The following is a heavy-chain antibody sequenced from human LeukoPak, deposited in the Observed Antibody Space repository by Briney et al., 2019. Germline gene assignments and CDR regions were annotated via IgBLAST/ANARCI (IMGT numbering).Heavy chain of an antibody. V-gene: IGHV4-59*01. CDR3: TRDLEVGGYTTTHHYYGMDV. CDR2: IYFSGST. D-gene: IGHD3-16*02. CDR1: GGSMSPYY. J-gene: IGHJ6*02. Sequence: PSETLSLTCTVSGGSMSPYYWNWIRQPPGKGLEWIGTIYFSGSTNYNASLKSRVTMSVYTSTNEFSLRLTSVTAADTAIYYCTRDLEVGGYTTTHHYYGMDVWGQGTTVTVSS.